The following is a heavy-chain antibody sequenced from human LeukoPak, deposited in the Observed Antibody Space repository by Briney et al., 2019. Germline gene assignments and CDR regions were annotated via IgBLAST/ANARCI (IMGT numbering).Heavy chain of an antibody. V-gene: IGHV4-61*02. J-gene: IGHJ5*02. CDR1: GDSISSGNYY. CDR3: ARHLGGYCSSTSCLGWFDP. D-gene: IGHD2-2*01. CDR2: IYTSGST. Sequence: PSETLSLTCTVSGDSISSGNYYWTWIRQPAGKGLEWIGRIYTSGSTNYNPSLKSRVTISVDTSKNQFSLKLSSVTAADTAVYYCARHLGGYCSSTSCLGWFDPWGQGTLVTVSS.